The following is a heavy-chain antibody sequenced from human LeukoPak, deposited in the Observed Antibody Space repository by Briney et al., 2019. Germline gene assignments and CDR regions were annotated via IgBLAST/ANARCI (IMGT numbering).Heavy chain of an antibody. Sequence: ASVKVSCKASGYTFTSFYIGWVRQAPGQGLEWLGWISAYNGKTNYAQKLQGRVTMATDTSTTTAYMELRSLRDDDTAVYWCARAESDWPPYIDYWGQGTLVTVSS. CDR3: ARAESDWPPYIDY. J-gene: IGHJ4*02. V-gene: IGHV1-18*01. CDR1: GYTFTSFY. D-gene: IGHD3-9*01. CDR2: ISAYNGKT.